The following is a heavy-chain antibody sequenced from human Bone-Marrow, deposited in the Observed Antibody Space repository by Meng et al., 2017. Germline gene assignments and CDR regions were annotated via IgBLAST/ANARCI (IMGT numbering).Heavy chain of an antibody. V-gene: IGHV2-5*02. J-gene: IGHJ6*02. Sequence: SGPTLVQPTQTLTLTCTFSGFSLSTSGVGVGWTRQPPGKALEWLASIYWDDDERYSPSLRSRLTITKDTSKSQVVLKMTNMDPMDTATYYCAHSRGRVPSYGMDVWGQGTTVTVSS. CDR3: AHSRGRVPSYGMDV. D-gene: IGHD2-15*01. CDR2: IYWDDDE. CDR1: GFSLSTSGVG.